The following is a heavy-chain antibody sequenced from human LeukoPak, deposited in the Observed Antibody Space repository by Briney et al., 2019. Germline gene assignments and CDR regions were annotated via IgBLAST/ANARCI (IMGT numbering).Heavy chain of an antibody. Sequence: GGSLRLSCAASGFTFSNAWMSWVRQAPGKGLEWVSAISGSGGSTYYADSVKGRFTISRDNSKNTLYLQMNSLRAEDTAAYYCAKGYCTSTSCYTAPHYWGQGTLVTVSS. J-gene: IGHJ4*02. D-gene: IGHD2-2*02. CDR3: AKGYCTSTSCYTAPHY. CDR1: GFTFSNAW. CDR2: ISGSGGST. V-gene: IGHV3-23*01.